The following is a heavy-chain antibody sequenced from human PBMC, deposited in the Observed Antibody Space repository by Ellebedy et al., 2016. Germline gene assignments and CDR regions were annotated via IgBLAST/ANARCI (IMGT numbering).Heavy chain of an antibody. CDR3: ARVASTGYYYYYYMDV. D-gene: IGHD5-24*01. CDR2: IIPILGIA. V-gene: IGHV1-69*04. Sequence: SVKVSCXASGGTFSSYAISWVRQAPGQGLEWMGRIIPILGIANYAQKFQGRVTITADKSTSTAYMELSSLRSEDTAVYYCARVASTGYYYYYYMDVWGKGTTVTVSS. J-gene: IGHJ6*03. CDR1: GGTFSSYA.